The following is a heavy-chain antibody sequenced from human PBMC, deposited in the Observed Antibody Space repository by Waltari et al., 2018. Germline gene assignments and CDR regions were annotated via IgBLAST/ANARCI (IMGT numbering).Heavy chain of an antibody. Sequence: QVQLVQSGAEVKKPGSSVKVSCKASGGTFSSYAISWVRQAPGQGLEWMGRIIPIFGTANYAQKFQGRVTITADKSTSTAYMELSSLRSEDTAVYYCARIRLRGQLEGTNWFDPWGQGTLVTVSS. J-gene: IGHJ5*02. CDR3: ARIRLRGQLEGTNWFDP. V-gene: IGHV1-69*08. CDR1: GGTFSSYA. CDR2: IIPIFGTA. D-gene: IGHD6-13*01.